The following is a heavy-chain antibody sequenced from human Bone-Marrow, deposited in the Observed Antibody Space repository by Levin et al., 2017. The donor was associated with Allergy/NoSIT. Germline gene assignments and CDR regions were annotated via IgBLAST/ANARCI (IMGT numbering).Heavy chain of an antibody. J-gene: IGHJ5*02. Sequence: PSETLSLTCTVSGGSISSASDQWAWIRQAPGKGLEWIGSVFYSGTTYYNPSLKSRVTISVETSKNQFSLKLSSVTAADTAVYYCAKHPLIYCSGGSCYAVEFRLDPWGQGTLVTVSS. CDR2: VFYSGTT. V-gene: IGHV4-39*01. D-gene: IGHD2-15*01. CDR1: GGSISSASDQ. CDR3: AKHPLIYCSGGSCYAVEFRLDP.